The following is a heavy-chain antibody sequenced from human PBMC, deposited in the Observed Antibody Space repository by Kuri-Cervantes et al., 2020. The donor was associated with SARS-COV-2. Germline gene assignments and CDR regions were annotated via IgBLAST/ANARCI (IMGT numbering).Heavy chain of an antibody. J-gene: IGHJ4*02. CDR3: ARDPEGSVVTPYFDY. Sequence: GESLKISCAASGFTFSSYAMHWVRQAPGKGLEWVAVISYDGSNKYYADSVKGRFTISRDSSKKTLYLQMNSLRSEDTAVYYCARDPEGSVVTPYFDYWGQGTLVTVSS. CDR2: ISYDGSNK. D-gene: IGHD3-22*01. V-gene: IGHV3-30*01. CDR1: GFTFSSYA.